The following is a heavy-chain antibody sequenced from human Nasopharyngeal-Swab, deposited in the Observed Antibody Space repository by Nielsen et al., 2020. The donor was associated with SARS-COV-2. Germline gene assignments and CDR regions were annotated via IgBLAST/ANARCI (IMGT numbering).Heavy chain of an antibody. CDR1: GYTFTSYA. Sequence: ASVKVSCKASGYTFTSYAMNWVRQAPGQGLEWMGWINTNTGNPTDAQGFTGRFVFSLDTSVSTAYLQISSLKAEDTAVCYCAGAPYPPYYYYYYMDVWGKGTTVTVSS. CDR2: INTNTGNP. J-gene: IGHJ6*03. V-gene: IGHV7-4-1*02. D-gene: IGHD3-16*01. CDR3: AGAPYPPYYYYYYMDV.